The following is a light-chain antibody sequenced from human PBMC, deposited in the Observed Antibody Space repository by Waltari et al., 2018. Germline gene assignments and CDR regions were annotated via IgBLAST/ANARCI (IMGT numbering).Light chain of an antibody. CDR2: DTA. CDR3: QHYVNLPVT. J-gene: IGKJ1*01. CDR1: QSVGRS. V-gene: IGKV3-20*01. Sequence: EIVLTQSPGTLSLSPGERATLSCRGSQSVGRSLAWYQQKPGQAPRLLIYDTAIRATGTPGRFSGSGSGTDFSLAISSMEPEDFAVYFCQHYVNLPVTFGQGTKVEI.